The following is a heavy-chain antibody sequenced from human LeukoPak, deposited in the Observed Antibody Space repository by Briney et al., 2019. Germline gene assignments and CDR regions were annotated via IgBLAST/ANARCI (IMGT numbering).Heavy chain of an antibody. CDR3: ARDLYSGSYYEDY. D-gene: IGHD1-26*01. CDR1: GFTFSDYY. Sequence: GGSLRLSCAASGFTFSDYYMSWIRQAPRKGLEWVSYISSSGSTIYYADSVKGRFTISRDNAKNSLYLQMNSLRAEDTAVYYCARDLYSGSYYEDYWGQGTLVTVSS. J-gene: IGHJ4*02. CDR2: ISSSGSTI. V-gene: IGHV3-11*01.